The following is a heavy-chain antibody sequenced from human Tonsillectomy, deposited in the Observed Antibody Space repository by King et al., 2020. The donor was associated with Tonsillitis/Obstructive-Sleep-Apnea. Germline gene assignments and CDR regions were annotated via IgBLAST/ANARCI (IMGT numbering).Heavy chain of an antibody. CDR1: GGSFSGYY. CDR2: INHSGST. V-gene: IGHV4-34*01. D-gene: IGHD3-9*01. Sequence: VQLQQWGAGLLKPSETLSLTCAVYGGSFSGYYCNWIRQPPGKGLEWIGEINHSGSTNYNPSRKSRVTISVDTSKNQLSLKLSSVTAADTAVYYCARSDLDWEYDAFDIWGQGTMVTVSS. CDR3: ARSDLDWEYDAFDI. J-gene: IGHJ3*02.